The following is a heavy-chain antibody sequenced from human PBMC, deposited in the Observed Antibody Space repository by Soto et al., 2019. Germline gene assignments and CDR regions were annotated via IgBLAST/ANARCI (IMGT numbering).Heavy chain of an antibody. D-gene: IGHD2-2*02. V-gene: IGHV3-23*01. CDR1: GFTFSSYE. J-gene: IGHJ5*02. CDR3: AKGTAAIKSWFDP. Sequence: HPGGSLRLSCATSGFTFSSYEMNWVRQAPGKGLEWVSSISASGGATYYADSVKGRFTISRDNSKNTLDLQMNSLRADDTAIYYCAKGTAAIKSWFDPWGQGTLVTVSS. CDR2: ISASGGAT.